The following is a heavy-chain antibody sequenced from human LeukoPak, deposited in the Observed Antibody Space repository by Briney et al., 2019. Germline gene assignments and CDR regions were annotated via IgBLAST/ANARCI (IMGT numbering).Heavy chain of an antibody. CDR2: IYYSGST. CDR1: GGSISSYY. J-gene: IGHJ4*02. V-gene: IGHV4-59*01. CDR3: ARGTRTRGYSSFDY. D-gene: IGHD5-18*01. Sequence: SETLSLICIVSGGSISSYYWSWIRQPPGKGLEWIGYIYYSGSTNYNPSLKSRVTISVDTSKNQFSLKLSSVTAADTAVYYCARGTRTRGYSSFDYWGQGTLVTVSS.